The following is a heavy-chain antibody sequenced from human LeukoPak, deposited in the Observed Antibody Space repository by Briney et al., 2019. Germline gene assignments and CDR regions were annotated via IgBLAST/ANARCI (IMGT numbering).Heavy chain of an antibody. CDR3: ARDILTGSQSRYQH. V-gene: IGHV3-33*01. Sequence: PGGSLRLSCAASGFTFSSYGMHWVRQAPGKGLEWVAVIWYDGSNKYYADSVKGRFTISRDNAKNSLYLQMNSLRADDTAVYYCARDILTGSQSRYQHWGQGTLVTVSS. J-gene: IGHJ1*01. CDR2: IWYDGSNK. D-gene: IGHD3-9*01. CDR1: GFTFSSYG.